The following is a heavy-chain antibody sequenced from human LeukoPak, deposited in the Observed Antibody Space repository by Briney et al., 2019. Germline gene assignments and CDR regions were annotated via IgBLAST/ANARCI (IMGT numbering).Heavy chain of an antibody. V-gene: IGHV3-21*01. CDR1: GFTFSSYS. Sequence: GGSLRLSCAASGFTFSSYSMNWVRQAPGKGLEWVSSISSSSSYIYYADSVKGRFTISRDNAKNSLYLQMNSLRAEDTAVYYCARDVRGLGTHFGYWGQGTLVTVSS. J-gene: IGHJ4*02. CDR3: ARDVRGLGTHFGY. CDR2: ISSSSSYI. D-gene: IGHD7-27*01.